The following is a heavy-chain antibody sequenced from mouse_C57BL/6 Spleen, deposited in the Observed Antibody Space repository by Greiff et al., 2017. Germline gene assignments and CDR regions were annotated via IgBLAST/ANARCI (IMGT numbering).Heavy chain of an antibody. J-gene: IGHJ1*03. CDR1: GYSITSDY. V-gene: IGHV3-8*01. Sequence: EVKLMESGPGLAKPSQTLSLTCSVTGYSITSDYWNWIRKFPGNKLEYMGYISYSGSTYYNPSLKSRISITRDTSKNQYYLQLNSVTTEDTATYYCARSPLYDGYYVYWYFDVWGTGTTVTVSS. CDR2: ISYSGST. CDR3: ARSPLYDGYYVYWYFDV. D-gene: IGHD2-3*01.